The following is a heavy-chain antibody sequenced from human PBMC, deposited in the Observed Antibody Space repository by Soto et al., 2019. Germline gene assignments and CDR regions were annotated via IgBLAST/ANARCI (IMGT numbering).Heavy chain of an antibody. CDR2: ISGSGGST. CDR3: AKDHPYDILTGYWGAAFDI. V-gene: IGHV3-23*01. Sequence: EVQLLESGGGLVQPGGSLRLSCAASGFTFSSYAMSWVRQAPGKGLEWVSAISGSGGSTYYADSVKGRFTISRDNSKNTLYLQMNSLRADDTAVYYCAKDHPYDILTGYWGAAFDIWGQGTMVTVSS. D-gene: IGHD3-9*01. CDR1: GFTFSSYA. J-gene: IGHJ3*02.